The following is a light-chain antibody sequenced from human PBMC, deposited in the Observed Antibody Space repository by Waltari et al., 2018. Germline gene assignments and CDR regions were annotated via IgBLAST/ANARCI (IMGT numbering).Light chain of an antibody. Sequence: EIVLTQSPGTLSLSPGERATLSCRASQSVNNNYLAWYQQKPGQPPRLLIYGASTRATGIPDRFRGSGSGTDFTLTISRLEPEDFGVFYCQQYATSPEAFGGGTKVEIK. CDR2: GAS. V-gene: IGKV3-20*01. CDR1: QSVNNNY. J-gene: IGKJ4*01. CDR3: QQYATSPEA.